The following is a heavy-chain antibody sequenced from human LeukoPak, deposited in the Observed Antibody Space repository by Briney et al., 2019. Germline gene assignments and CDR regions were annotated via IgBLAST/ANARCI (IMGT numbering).Heavy chain of an antibody. CDR2: ISPSGNTI. D-gene: IGHD3-3*02. CDR1: GFTFSNYA. Sequence: GGSLRLSCAASGFTFSNYAMSWVRQAPGKGLEWVSYISPSGNTIYYADSVKGRFTISRDNAKNSLYLQMNSLRGEDTAVYYCATYLANFQHWGQGTLVTVSS. CDR3: ATYLANFQH. V-gene: IGHV3-11*01. J-gene: IGHJ1*01.